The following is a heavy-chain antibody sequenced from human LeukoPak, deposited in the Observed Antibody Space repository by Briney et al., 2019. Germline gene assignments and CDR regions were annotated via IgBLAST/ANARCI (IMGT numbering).Heavy chain of an antibody. CDR3: AREIAVAGTRSADY. CDR1: GYTFTGYY. V-gene: IGHV1-2*02. CDR2: INPNSGGT. Sequence: GASVKVSCKASGYTFTGYYMHWVRQAPGQGLEWMGWINPNSGGTNYAQKFQGRVTMTRDTSISTAYMELSRLRSDDTAVYYCAREIAVAGTRSADYWGQGTLVTVSS. D-gene: IGHD6-19*01. J-gene: IGHJ4*02.